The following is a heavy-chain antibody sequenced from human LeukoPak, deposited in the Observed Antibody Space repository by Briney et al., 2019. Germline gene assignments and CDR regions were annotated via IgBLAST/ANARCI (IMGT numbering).Heavy chain of an antibody. Sequence: GGSLRLSCAASGFTFSNAWMSWVRQAPGKGLEWVGRIKSKTDGGTTDYAAPVKGRFTISRDDSKNTLYLQMNSLKTEDTAVYYCTARAARLLSDAFDIWGQGTMVTVSS. J-gene: IGHJ3*02. D-gene: IGHD6-6*01. CDR3: TARAARLLSDAFDI. CDR1: GFTFSNAW. V-gene: IGHV3-15*01. CDR2: IKSKTDGGTT.